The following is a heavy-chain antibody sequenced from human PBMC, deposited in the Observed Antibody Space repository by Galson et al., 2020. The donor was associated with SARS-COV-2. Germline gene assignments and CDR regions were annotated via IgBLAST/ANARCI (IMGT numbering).Heavy chain of an antibody. Sequence: GESLTISCAASGFSFSTYGMHWVRQAPGRGLEWVAIIWYDGSDQYYADSVKGRFTISRDNSKNTLYLQMNSLRADDTAVYYCSRDCWRGTSSDSCPTFDYWAQATLVTLSS. V-gene: IGHV3-33*01. CDR2: IWYDGSDQ. J-gene: IGHJ4*02. CDR1: GFSFSTYG. CDR3: SRDCWRGTSSDSCPTFDY. D-gene: IGHD6-19*01.